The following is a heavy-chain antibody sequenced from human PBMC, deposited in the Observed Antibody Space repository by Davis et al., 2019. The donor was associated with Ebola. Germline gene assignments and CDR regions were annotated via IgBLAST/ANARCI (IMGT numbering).Heavy chain of an antibody. Sequence: PGGSLRLSCAASGFTFNNYYMHWVRQAPGKGLVWVSRINSDGSSTSYADSVKGRFTISRDNAKNTLYLQMNSLRAEDTAVYYCTRDQVYYYGMDVWGQGTTVTVSS. J-gene: IGHJ6*02. CDR2: INSDGSST. CDR1: GFTFNNYY. CDR3: TRDQVYYYGMDV. V-gene: IGHV3-74*01.